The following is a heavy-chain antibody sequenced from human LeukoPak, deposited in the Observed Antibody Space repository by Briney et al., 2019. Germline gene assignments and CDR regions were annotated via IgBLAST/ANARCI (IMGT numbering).Heavy chain of an antibody. D-gene: IGHD1-26*01. CDR1: GFSFSGSD. V-gene: IGHV3-73*01. CDR2: IRSKPNNYAT. J-gene: IGHJ4*02. CDR3: TGVAASKIDY. Sequence: GGSLRLSCAASGFSFSGSDMHWVRQASGKGLEWVGRIRSKPNNYATAYAASVKGRFTISRDDSKNTAYLQMNSLKTEDTAVYYCTGVAASKIDYWGQGTLVTVSS.